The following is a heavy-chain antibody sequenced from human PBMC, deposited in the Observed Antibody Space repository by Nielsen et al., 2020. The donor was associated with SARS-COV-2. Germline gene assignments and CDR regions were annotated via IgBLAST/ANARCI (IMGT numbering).Heavy chain of an antibody. Sequence: GGSLRLSCAASGFTFSRFGMHWVRQVPGKGLVWVSRINPDGTSISYGDSVKGRFTISRDNAKNTLFLQMSSLRAEDTGIYYCARGDFDPDYWDQGTLVTVSS. CDR1: GFTFSRFG. CDR3: ARGDFDPDY. CDR2: INPDGTSI. J-gene: IGHJ4*02. D-gene: IGHD3-9*01. V-gene: IGHV3-74*01.